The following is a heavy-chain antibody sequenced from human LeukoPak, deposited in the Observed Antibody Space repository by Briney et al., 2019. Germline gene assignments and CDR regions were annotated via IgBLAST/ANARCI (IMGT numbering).Heavy chain of an antibody. D-gene: IGHD2-15*01. J-gene: IGHJ4*02. CDR1: GFTFSSYA. V-gene: IGHV3-23*01. CDR2: ISGSGGST. CDR3: AKVTGSGGTKYQPFDY. Sequence: QTGGSLRLSCAASGFTFSSYAMSWVRQAPGKGLEWVSAISGSGGSTYYADSAKGRFTISRDNSKNTLYLQMNSLRAEDTAVYYCAKVTGSGGTKYQPFDYWGQGTLVTVSS.